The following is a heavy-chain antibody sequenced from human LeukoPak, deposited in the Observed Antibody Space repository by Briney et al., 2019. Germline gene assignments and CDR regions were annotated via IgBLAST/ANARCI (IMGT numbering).Heavy chain of an antibody. V-gene: IGHV3-15*01. CDR2: IKSKTDGGTT. Sequence: PGGSLRLSCAASGFTFSNAWMSWVRQAPGKGLEWVGRIKSKTDGGTTDYAAPVKGRFTISRDDSKNTLYLQMNSLKTEDTAVYYCTTDPSGSYVPTDFDYWGQGTLVTVSS. CDR1: GFTFSNAW. CDR3: TTDPSGSYVPTDFDY. D-gene: IGHD1-26*01. J-gene: IGHJ4*02.